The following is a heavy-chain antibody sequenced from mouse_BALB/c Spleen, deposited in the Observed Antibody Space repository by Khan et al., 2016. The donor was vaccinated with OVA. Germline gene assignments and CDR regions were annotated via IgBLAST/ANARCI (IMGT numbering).Heavy chain of an antibody. J-gene: IGHJ3*01. Sequence: EVELVESGGGLVKPGGSLKLSCAASGFIFSDYYMYWVRQTPEKRLEWVASMSDGGSYTYYRDNVKGRVAISRDNAKNNLYLQMSSLKSEDTAMYYCARGHYGNPFAYWGQGTLVTVSA. V-gene: IGHV5-4*02. CDR2: MSDGGSYT. CDR1: GFIFSDYY. CDR3: ARGHYGNPFAY. D-gene: IGHD2-1*01.